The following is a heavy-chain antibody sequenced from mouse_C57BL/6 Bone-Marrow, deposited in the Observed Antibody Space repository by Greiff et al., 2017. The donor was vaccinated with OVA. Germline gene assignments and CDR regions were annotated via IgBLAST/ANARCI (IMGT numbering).Heavy chain of an antibody. CDR2: IYPGSGST. J-gene: IGHJ3*01. V-gene: IGHV1-55*01. Sequence: QVHVKQPGAELVKPGASVKMSCKASGYTFTSYWITWVKQRPGQGLEWIGDIYPGSGSTNYNEKFKSKATLTVDTSSSTAYMQLSSLTSEDSAVYYCARMEAAQARCAYWGQGTLVTVSA. CDR1: GYTFTSYW. D-gene: IGHD3-2*02. CDR3: ARMEAAQARCAY.